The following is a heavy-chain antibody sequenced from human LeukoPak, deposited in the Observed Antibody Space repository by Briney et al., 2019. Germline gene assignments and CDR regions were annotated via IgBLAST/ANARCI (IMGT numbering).Heavy chain of an antibody. Sequence: GGSLRLSCAASGFTFSTYSMNWVRQAPGKGLEWVSYISSSSSSIYYADSVKGRFTISRDNAKNSLYLQMNSLRAEDTAVYYCARESRQNNYLPFDYWGQGTLVTVSS. J-gene: IGHJ4*02. CDR3: ARESRQNNYLPFDY. CDR2: ISSSSSSI. CDR1: GFTFSTYS. D-gene: IGHD5-24*01. V-gene: IGHV3-48*04.